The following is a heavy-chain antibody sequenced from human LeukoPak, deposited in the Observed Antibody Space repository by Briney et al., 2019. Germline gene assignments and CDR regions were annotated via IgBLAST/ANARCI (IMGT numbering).Heavy chain of an antibody. CDR2: IYYSGST. V-gene: IGHV4-31*03. Sequence: SETLSLTCTVSGGSISSGGHYWSWIRQHPGKGLEWIGYIYYSGSTYYNPSLKSRVTISVDTSKNQFSLKLSSVTAADTAVYYCARGYYDSSGYYSDVLDYWGQGTLVTVSS. J-gene: IGHJ4*02. CDR1: GGSISSGGHY. CDR3: ARGYYDSSGYYSDVLDY. D-gene: IGHD3-22*01.